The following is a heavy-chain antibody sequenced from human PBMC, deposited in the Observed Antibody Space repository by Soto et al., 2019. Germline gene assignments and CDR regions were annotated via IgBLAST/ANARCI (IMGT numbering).Heavy chain of an antibody. V-gene: IGHV4-31*03. CDR1: SGSISSDGYY. CDR2: IYYSGST. Sequence: PSETLSLTCTVSSGSISSDGYYWSWIRQHPGKGLEWIGYIYYSGSTYYNPSLKSRVTISVDTSKNQFSLKLSSVTAADTAVYYCASMKAVAGTSCWFDPWGQGTLVTVSS. CDR3: ASMKAVAGTSCWFDP. J-gene: IGHJ5*02. D-gene: IGHD6-19*01.